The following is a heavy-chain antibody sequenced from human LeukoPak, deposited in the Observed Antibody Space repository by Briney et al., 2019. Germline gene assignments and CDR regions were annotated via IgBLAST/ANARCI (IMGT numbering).Heavy chain of an antibody. V-gene: IGHV3-23*01. Sequence: GGSLRLSCAASGFTFSSYAMSWVRQAPGKGLEWVSAISGSGGSTYYADSVKGRFTISRDNSKNTLYLQMNSLRAEDTAVYYCAKGHSSGYYYRPGYYFDYWGQGTLVTVSS. CDR1: GFTFSSYA. D-gene: IGHD3-22*01. CDR2: ISGSGGST. CDR3: AKGHSSGYYYRPGYYFDY. J-gene: IGHJ4*02.